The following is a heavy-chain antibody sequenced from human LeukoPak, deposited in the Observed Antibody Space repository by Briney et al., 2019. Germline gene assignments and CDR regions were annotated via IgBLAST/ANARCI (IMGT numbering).Heavy chain of an antibody. CDR2: IYYSGST. D-gene: IGHD6-13*01. J-gene: IGHJ4*02. CDR3: ARTMILIAAAAIDY. Sequence: SETLSLTCTASGGSISSSSYYWGWIRQPPGKGLEWIGSIYYSGSTYYNPSLKSRVTISVDTSKNQFSLKLSSVTAADTAVYYCARTMILIAAAAIDYWGQGTLVTVSS. CDR1: GGSISSSSYY. V-gene: IGHV4-39*07.